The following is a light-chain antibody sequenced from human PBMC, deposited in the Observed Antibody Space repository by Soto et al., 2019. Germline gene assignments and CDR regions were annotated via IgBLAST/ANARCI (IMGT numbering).Light chain of an antibody. J-gene: IGKJ4*01. CDR2: DAS. CDR3: QQYNNWPLT. V-gene: IGKV3D-15*01. Sequence: EIVLTQSPGTLSLSPGERSTLSCRASQSVSSNYLAWYQQKPGQAPRLLIYDASTRATGIPARFSGSGSGTELTLTISTLQSEDFAVYYCQQYNNWPLTFGGGTKVDIK. CDR1: QSVSSN.